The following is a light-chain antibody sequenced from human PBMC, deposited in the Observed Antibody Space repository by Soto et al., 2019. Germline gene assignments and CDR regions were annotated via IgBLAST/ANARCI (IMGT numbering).Light chain of an antibody. Sequence: EIVLTHSPGTLSLSPGERATLSCLASQTLTTRFLAWYQQKPGQAPRLLIYGASRRATGIPDRYSGSGSGTEYTLTISRLEPEDFAVYSCQQYADLPYTFGQGTTLEIK. CDR2: GAS. J-gene: IGKJ2*01. CDR3: QQYADLPYT. V-gene: IGKV3-20*01. CDR1: QTLTTRF.